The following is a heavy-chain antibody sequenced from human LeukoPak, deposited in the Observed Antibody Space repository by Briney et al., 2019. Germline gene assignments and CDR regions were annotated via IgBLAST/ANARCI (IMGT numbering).Heavy chain of an antibody. CDR1: GFTFGDFA. CDR3: TRNAVAGTAFDY. J-gene: IGHJ4*02. CDR2: IRSKAYGGTT. Sequence: GGSLRLSCTASGFTFGDFAMSWFRHAPGRGLEWVGFIRSKAYGGTTEYAASVKGRFTISRDDSKSIAYLQMNSLKTEDTAVYYCTRNAVAGTAFDYWGQGTLVTVSS. D-gene: IGHD6-19*01. V-gene: IGHV3-49*03.